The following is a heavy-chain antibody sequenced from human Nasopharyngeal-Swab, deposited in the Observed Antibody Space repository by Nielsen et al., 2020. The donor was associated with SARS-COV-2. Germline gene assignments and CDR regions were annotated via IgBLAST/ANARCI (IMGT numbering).Heavy chain of an antibody. CDR3: ARDPLSSWQAIGNWYFDL. CDR1: GFTFSSYS. Sequence: GESLKISCAASGFTFSSYSMNWVRQAPGKGLEWVSSVSSTSSYIYYADSLKGRFTISRDNPKNSLYLQLNSLRAEDTAVYYCARDPLSSWQAIGNWYFDLWGRGTLVTVSS. D-gene: IGHD6-13*01. J-gene: IGHJ2*01. V-gene: IGHV3-21*01. CDR2: VSSTSSYI.